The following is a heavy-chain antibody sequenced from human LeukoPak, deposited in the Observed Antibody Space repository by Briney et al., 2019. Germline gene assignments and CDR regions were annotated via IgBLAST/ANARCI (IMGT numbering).Heavy chain of an antibody. Sequence: TLSLTCSVSGDSIGSYYWTWIRQPPGKALEWLALIYWDDDKRYSPSLKSRLTITKDTSKNQVVLTMTNMDPVDTATYYCAHGRITIFGVVMYFDYWGQGTLVTVSS. CDR3: AHGRITIFGVVMYFDY. D-gene: IGHD3-3*01. CDR1: GDSIGSYYWT. V-gene: IGHV2-5*02. J-gene: IGHJ4*02. CDR2: IYWDDDK.